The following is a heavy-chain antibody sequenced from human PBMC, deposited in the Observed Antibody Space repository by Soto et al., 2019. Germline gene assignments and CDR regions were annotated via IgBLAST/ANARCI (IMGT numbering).Heavy chain of an antibody. J-gene: IGHJ4*02. CDR3: ASQGYCSGGSCYFGSKDFDY. D-gene: IGHD2-15*01. CDR2: IYYSGST. CDR1: GGSISSSSYY. Sequence: QLQLQESGPGLVKPSETLSLTYTVSGGSISSSSYYWGWIRQPPGKGLERIGSIYYSGSTYYNPSLKSRFAISVDTSKNQFSLKLSSVTAADTAVYYCASQGYCSGGSCYFGSKDFDYWGQGTLVTVSS. V-gene: IGHV4-39*01.